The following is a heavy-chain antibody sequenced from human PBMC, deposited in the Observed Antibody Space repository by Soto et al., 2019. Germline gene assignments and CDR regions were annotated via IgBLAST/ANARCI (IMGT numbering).Heavy chain of an antibody. D-gene: IGHD5-12*01. CDR2: ISGSGGST. Sequence: EVQLLESGGGLVQPGGSLRLSCAASGFTFSSYAMSWVRQAPGKGLEWVSAISGSGGSTYYADSVKGRFTISRDNSKNTLYLQMNSLRADDTAIYYCARADRDGYNYGDYWGQGSLVTVSS. V-gene: IGHV3-23*01. CDR3: ARADRDGYNYGDY. J-gene: IGHJ4*02. CDR1: GFTFSSYA.